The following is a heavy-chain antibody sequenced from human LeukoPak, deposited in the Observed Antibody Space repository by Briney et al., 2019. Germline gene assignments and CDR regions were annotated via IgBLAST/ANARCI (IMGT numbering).Heavy chain of an antibody. CDR2: IYSDGGT. CDR3: AKSTMLRGVPDY. D-gene: IGHD3-10*01. CDR1: GFTVSSNY. J-gene: IGHJ4*02. Sequence: GGSLRLSCAASGFTVSSNYMNWVRQAPGKGLEWVSLIYSDGGTYYADSVKGRFTISRDNSKNTLYLQMNSLRAEDAAVYYCAKSTMLRGVPDYWGQGTLVTVSS. V-gene: IGHV3-53*01.